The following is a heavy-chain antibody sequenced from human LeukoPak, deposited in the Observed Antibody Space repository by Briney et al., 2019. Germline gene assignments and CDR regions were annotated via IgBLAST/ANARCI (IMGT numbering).Heavy chain of an antibody. CDR3: AIGQQLVRGAFDI. V-gene: IGHV1-8*01. D-gene: IGHD6-13*01. CDR1: GYTFTSYD. Sequence: ASVKVSCKASGYTFTSYDINWVRQATGQGLERMGWMNPNGGNTGYAQKFQGRVTMTRNTSISTAYMELSSLRSEDTAVYYCAIGQQLVRGAFDIWGQGTMVTVSS. J-gene: IGHJ3*02. CDR2: MNPNGGNT.